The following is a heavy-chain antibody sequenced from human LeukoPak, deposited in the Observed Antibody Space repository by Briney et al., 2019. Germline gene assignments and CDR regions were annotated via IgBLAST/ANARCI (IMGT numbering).Heavy chain of an antibody. V-gene: IGHV3-66*01. D-gene: IGHD1-14*01. J-gene: IGHJ5*02. CDR3: ARNPRTGDP. CDR2: IYSDGST. Sequence: GGSLRLSCAASGFPFSRYAMSWVPQAPGKGLEWVSVIYSDGSTFYADSVKGRFTISRDTSKNTLSLQMNSLRAEDTAVYYCARNPRTGDPWGQGTLVTVSS. CDR1: GFPFSRYA.